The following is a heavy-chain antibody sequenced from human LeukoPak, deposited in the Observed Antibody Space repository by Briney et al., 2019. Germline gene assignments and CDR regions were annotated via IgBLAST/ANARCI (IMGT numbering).Heavy chain of an antibody. Sequence: PSETLSLTCTVSGGSISSYYWSWIRQPPGKGLEWIGYIYYSGSTNYNPSLKSRVTISVDTSKNQFSLKLSSVTAADTAVYYCARALGGGWYDYWGQGTLVTVS. CDR1: GGSISSYY. V-gene: IGHV4-59*01. CDR3: ARALGGGWYDY. J-gene: IGHJ4*02. CDR2: IYYSGST. D-gene: IGHD6-19*01.